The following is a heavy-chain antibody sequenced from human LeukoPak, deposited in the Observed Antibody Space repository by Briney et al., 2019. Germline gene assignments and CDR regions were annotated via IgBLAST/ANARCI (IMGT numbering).Heavy chain of an antibody. CDR3: ARFEGDPFDY. J-gene: IGHJ4*02. CDR1: GFTFSSYW. Sequence: PGGSLRLSCAASGFTFSSYWMSWVRQAPGKGLEWVSVIYSGGSTYYADSVKGRFTISRDNSKNTLYLQMNSLGAEDTAVYYCARFEGDPFDYWGQGTLVTVSS. D-gene: IGHD2-21*02. V-gene: IGHV3-66*01. CDR2: IYSGGST.